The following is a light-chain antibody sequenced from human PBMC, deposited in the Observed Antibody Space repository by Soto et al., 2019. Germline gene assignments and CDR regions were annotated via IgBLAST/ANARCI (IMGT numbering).Light chain of an antibody. J-gene: IGLJ2*01. CDR2: GNS. CDR1: SSNIGAGYD. V-gene: IGLV1-40*01. CDR3: QSYDSSLSGVV. Sequence: QPVLTQPPSVSGAPGQRVTISCTGRSSNIGAGYDVHWYQQLPGTAPNLLIYGNSNRPSGVPDRFSGSKSGTSASLAITGLQAEDEADYYCQSYDSSLSGVVFGGGTKRTVL.